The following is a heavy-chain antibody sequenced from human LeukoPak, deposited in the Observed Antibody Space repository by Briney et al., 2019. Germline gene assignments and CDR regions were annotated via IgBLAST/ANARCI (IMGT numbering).Heavy chain of an antibody. CDR3: AKDSRLGIGNYFYY. CDR2: ISGSGGST. V-gene: IGHV3-23*01. D-gene: IGHD6-13*01. Sequence: GGSLTLSCAASGFTLSSNYMSWVRQAPGKGLEGVSAISGSGGSTYYADSVKGRFTISRDNSKNTLYLQMNSLRAEDTAVYYCAKDSRLGIGNYFYYWGQGTLVTVSS. J-gene: IGHJ4*02. CDR1: GFTLSSNY.